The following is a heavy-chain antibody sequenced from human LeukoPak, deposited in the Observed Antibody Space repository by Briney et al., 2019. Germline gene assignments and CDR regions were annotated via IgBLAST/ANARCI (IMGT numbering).Heavy chain of an antibody. D-gene: IGHD3-3*01. V-gene: IGHV4-61*01. Sequence: SETLSLTCTVSGGSISSGSYYWSWIRQPPGKGLEWIGYIYYSGSTNYNPSLKSRVTISLDTSKNQFSLKLSSVTAADTAVYYCARGLGVVYGDVDAFDIWGQGTMVTVSS. J-gene: IGHJ3*02. CDR1: GGSISSGSYY. CDR2: IYYSGST. CDR3: ARGLGVVYGDVDAFDI.